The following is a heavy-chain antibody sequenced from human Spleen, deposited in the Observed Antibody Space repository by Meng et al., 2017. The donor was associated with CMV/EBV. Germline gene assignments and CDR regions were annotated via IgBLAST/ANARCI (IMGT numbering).Heavy chain of an antibody. D-gene: IGHD1-26*01. CDR3: ARGLSGSYPLQSWFDP. J-gene: IGHJ5*02. Sequence: GSLSSSSYYWGWIRQPPGKGLEWIGSIYYSGSTYYNPSLKSRVTISVDTSKNQFSLKLSSVTAADTAVYYCARGLSGSYPLQSWFDPWGQGTLVTVSS. CDR2: IYYSGST. V-gene: IGHV4-39*07. CDR1: GSLSSSSYY.